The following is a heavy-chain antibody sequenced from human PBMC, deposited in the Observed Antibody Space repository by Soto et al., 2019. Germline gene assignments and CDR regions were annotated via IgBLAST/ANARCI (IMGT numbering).Heavy chain of an antibody. D-gene: IGHD3-10*01. CDR1: GFIFSDYY. J-gene: IGHJ4*02. V-gene: IGHV3-11*01. CDR2: ISSGAETI. Sequence: TGGSLRLSCAASGFIFSDYYMTWIRQAPGKGLEWVSYISSGAETIYYADSVKGRFTISRDNAKNSLYLQMHSLRAEDTAVYYCATYYYGSGSYFDHWGQGTLVTGS. CDR3: ATYYYGSGSYFDH.